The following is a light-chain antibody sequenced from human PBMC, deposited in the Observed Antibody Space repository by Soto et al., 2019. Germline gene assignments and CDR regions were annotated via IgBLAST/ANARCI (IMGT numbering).Light chain of an antibody. CDR3: ISYTSSITYA. CDR2: DVS. J-gene: IGLJ1*01. CDR1: SSDVGGYNY. V-gene: IGLV2-14*03. Sequence: QSVLTQPASVSGSPGQSITISCTGTSSDVGGYNYVSWYQQRPGKAPKLIISDVSNRPSGVSDRFSASKSGNTASLTISGLQTEDEADYYCISYTSSITYAFGTGTKVTVL.